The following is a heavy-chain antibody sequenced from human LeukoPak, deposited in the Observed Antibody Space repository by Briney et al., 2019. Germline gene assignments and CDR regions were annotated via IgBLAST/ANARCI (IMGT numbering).Heavy chain of an antibody. D-gene: IGHD4-17*01. J-gene: IGHJ3*02. CDR1: GYTLTSYD. V-gene: IGHV1-8*01. CDR2: MNPNSGNT. CDR3: ARYFGDYDAFDI. Sequence: ASVKVSCKASGYTLTSYDINWVRQAAGQGLEWMGWMNPNSGNTGYAQKFQGRVTMTRNTSISTAYMELSSLRSEDTAVYYCARYFGDYDAFDIWGQGTMVTVSS.